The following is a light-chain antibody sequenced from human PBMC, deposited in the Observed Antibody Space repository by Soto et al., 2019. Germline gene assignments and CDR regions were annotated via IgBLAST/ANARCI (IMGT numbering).Light chain of an antibody. CDR3: QHYNSYWT. CDR1: QSISNW. CDR2: KAS. V-gene: IGKV1-5*03. J-gene: IGKJ5*01. Sequence: DIQMTQSPSTLSASVADRVTITCRASQSISNWLALYQQKPGKAPKLLIYKASTLKSGVPSRFSGSGSGTEFTLTISSLQPDDFATYYCQHYNSYWTFGQGTRLEIK.